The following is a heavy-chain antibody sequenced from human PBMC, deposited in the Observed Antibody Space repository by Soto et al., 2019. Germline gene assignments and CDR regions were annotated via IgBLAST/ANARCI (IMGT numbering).Heavy chain of an antibody. CDR2: IIPIFGTA. D-gene: IGHD2-21*02. Sequence: SVKVSCKASGGTFSSYAISWVRQAPGQGLEWMGGIIPIFGTANYAQKFQGRVTITADESTSTAYMELSSLRSEDTAVYYCARSPRVVVTATAFDYWGQGTLVTVSS. CDR3: ARSPRVVVTATAFDY. V-gene: IGHV1-69*13. CDR1: GGTFSSYA. J-gene: IGHJ4*02.